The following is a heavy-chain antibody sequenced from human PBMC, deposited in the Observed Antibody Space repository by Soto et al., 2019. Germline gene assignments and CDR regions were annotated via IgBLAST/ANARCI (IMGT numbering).Heavy chain of an antibody. Sequence: ASVKVSCKASGYTFTNFAIHWVRQAPGQRLEWMGWINAGNGNRKYSQKFQGRVTITRDTSASTAYMELSSLRSEDTTVYYCARDLGGWTDYWGQGTLVTVSS. V-gene: IGHV1-3*01. CDR3: ARDLGGWTDY. CDR1: GYTFTNFA. D-gene: IGHD6-19*01. CDR2: INAGNGNR. J-gene: IGHJ4*02.